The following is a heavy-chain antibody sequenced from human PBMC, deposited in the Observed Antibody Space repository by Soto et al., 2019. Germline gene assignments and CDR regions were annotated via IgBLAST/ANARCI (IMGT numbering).Heavy chain of an antibody. CDR2: IIPIFGTA. CDR1: GGTFSSYA. V-gene: IGHV1-69*13. D-gene: IGHD5-18*01. Sequence: SVKVSCKASGGTFSSYAISWVRQAPGQGLEWMGGIIPIFGTANYAQKFQGRVTITADEPTSTAYMELSSLRSEDTAVYYCASRIQLWFYAFDIWGQGTMVTVSS. CDR3: ASRIQLWFYAFDI. J-gene: IGHJ3*02.